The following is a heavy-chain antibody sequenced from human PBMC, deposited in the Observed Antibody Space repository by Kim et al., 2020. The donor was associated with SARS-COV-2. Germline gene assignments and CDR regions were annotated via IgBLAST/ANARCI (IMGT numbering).Heavy chain of an antibody. CDR3: GRDRGYCSGGSCYGLDY. V-gene: IGHV3-33*05. CDR1: GFTFNSYG. D-gene: IGHD2-15*01. Sequence: GGSLRLSSTASGFTFNSYGMHWIRQAPGKGLEWVAVISYDGNNEYYGDSVKGRFTISRDNSKNTLYLQMNSLRAEDTAVYYCGRDRGYCSGGSCYGLDYWGQGTLVSLAS. J-gene: IGHJ4*02. CDR2: ISYDGNNE.